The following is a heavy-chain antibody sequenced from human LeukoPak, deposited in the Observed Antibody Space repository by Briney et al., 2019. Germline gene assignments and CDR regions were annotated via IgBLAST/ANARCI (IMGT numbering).Heavy chain of an antibody. Sequence: SETLSLTCTVSGGSISSSSYYWGWIRQPPGKGLEWIESIYYSGSTYYNPSLKSRVTISVDTSKNQFSLKLSSVTAADTAVYYCARREIAALFDYWGQGTLVTVSS. D-gene: IGHD6-13*01. CDR2: IYYSGST. J-gene: IGHJ4*02. CDR1: GGSISSSSYY. CDR3: ARREIAALFDY. V-gene: IGHV4-39*01.